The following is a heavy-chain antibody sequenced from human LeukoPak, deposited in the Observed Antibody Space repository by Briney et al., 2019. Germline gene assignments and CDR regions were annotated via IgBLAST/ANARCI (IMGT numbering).Heavy chain of an antibody. Sequence: PGGSPRLSCAASGFTFSSYAMSWVRQAPGKGLEWVSAISGSGGSTYYADSGKGRFTISRDNSKNTLYLQMNSLRAEDTAVYYCAKDLVGATGGWFDPWGQGTLVTVSS. J-gene: IGHJ5*02. D-gene: IGHD1-26*01. CDR1: GFTFSSYA. CDR3: AKDLVGATGGWFDP. CDR2: ISGSGGST. V-gene: IGHV3-23*01.